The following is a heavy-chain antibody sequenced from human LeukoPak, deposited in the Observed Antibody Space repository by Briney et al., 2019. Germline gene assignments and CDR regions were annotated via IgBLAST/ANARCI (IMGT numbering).Heavy chain of an antibody. J-gene: IGHJ6*03. CDR2: ISAYNGNT. D-gene: IGHD6-13*01. Sequence: GASVKVSCKASGYTFTSYGISWVRQAPGQGLEWMGWISAYNGNTNYAQKLQGRVTMTTDTSTSTAYMELRSLRSDDTAVYYCARARAAAGEKAHYYYMDVWGKGTTVTISS. V-gene: IGHV1-18*01. CDR1: GYTFTSYG. CDR3: ARARAAAGEKAHYYYMDV.